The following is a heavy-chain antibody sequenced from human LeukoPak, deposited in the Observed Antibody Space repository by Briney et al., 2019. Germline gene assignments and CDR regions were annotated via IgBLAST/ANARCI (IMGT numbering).Heavy chain of an antibody. Sequence: GASVKVSCKASGGTFSSYAISWVRQAPGQGLEWMGGIIPIFGTANYAQKFQGRVTITADESTSTAYMELSSLRSEDTAVYYCARDRVAAAGRVGYYYCYMDVWGEGTTVTVSS. CDR3: ARDRVAAAGRVGYYYCYMDV. V-gene: IGHV1-69*13. D-gene: IGHD6-13*01. CDR1: GGTFSSYA. CDR2: IIPIFGTA. J-gene: IGHJ6*03.